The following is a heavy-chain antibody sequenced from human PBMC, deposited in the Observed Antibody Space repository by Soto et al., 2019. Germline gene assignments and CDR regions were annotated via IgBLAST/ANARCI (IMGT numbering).Heavy chain of an antibody. D-gene: IGHD6-19*01. CDR3: AKDRGWSSADLEY. CDR1: GFNFSRFG. CDR2: MSYDGSSK. Sequence: PGGSLRLSCAASGFNFSRFGMHWVRQAPGKGLEWVALMSYDGSSKYYQDSLKGRFTISRDKSKNTLYLQMSSLRVEDTAVYYCAKDRGWSSADLEYWGQGTLVTV. V-gene: IGHV3-30*18. J-gene: IGHJ4*02.